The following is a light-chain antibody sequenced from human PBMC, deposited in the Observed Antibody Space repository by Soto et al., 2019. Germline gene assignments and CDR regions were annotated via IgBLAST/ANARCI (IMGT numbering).Light chain of an antibody. CDR3: SSYTSSSTVV. CDR2: DVS. J-gene: IGLJ2*01. V-gene: IGLV2-14*01. CDR1: SSDVGGYNY. Sequence: QSALTQPASVSGSPGQPITISCTGTSSDVGGYNYVSWYQQHPGKAPKLMIYDVSNRPSGVSNRFSGSKSGNTASLTIFGLQAEDEADYYCSSYTSSSTVVFGGGTKLTVL.